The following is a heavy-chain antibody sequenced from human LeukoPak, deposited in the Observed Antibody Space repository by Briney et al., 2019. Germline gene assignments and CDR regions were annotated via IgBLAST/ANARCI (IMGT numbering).Heavy chain of an antibody. CDR2: INHSGST. Sequence: PSETLSLTCAVYGGSFSGYYWSWIRQPPGKGLEWIGEINHSGSTNYNPSLKSRVTISVDTSKNQFSLKLSSVTAADTAVHYCARGAGYCSSTSCYFDYWGQGTLVTVSS. J-gene: IGHJ4*02. CDR1: GGSFSGYY. CDR3: ARGAGYCSSTSCYFDY. D-gene: IGHD2-2*03. V-gene: IGHV4-34*01.